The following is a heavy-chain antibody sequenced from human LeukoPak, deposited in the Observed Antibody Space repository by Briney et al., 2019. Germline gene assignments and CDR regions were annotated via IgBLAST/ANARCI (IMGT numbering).Heavy chain of an antibody. V-gene: IGHV1-24*01. CDR1: GYTLTELS. D-gene: IGHD3-10*01. Sequence: ASVKVSCKVSGYTLTELSMHWVRQAPGKGLEWMGGFDPEDGETIYAQKFQGRVTMTEDTSTDTAYMELSSLRSDDTAVYYCARGNYYGWSFDYWGQGTLVTVSS. CDR3: ARGNYYGWSFDY. J-gene: IGHJ4*02. CDR2: FDPEDGET.